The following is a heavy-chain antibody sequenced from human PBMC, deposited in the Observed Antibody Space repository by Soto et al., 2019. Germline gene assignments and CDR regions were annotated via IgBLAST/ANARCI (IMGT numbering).Heavy chain of an antibody. Sequence: QVQLQESGPGLVKPSETLSLTCTVSGGSVSSGSYYWSWIRQPPGKGLEWIGYIYYSGSTNYNPSLKSRVTISVDTSKNQFSLQLSSVTAADTAVYYCARRDYGDYSTFDYWGQGTLVTVSS. CDR3: ARRDYGDYSTFDY. D-gene: IGHD4-17*01. CDR2: IYYSGST. CDR1: GGSVSSGSYY. J-gene: IGHJ4*02. V-gene: IGHV4-61*01.